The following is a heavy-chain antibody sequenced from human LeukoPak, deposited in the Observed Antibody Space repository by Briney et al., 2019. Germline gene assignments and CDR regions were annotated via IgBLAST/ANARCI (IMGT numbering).Heavy chain of an antibody. D-gene: IGHD3-10*01. Sequence: GASVKVSCKASGYTFTSYDINWVRQATGQGLEWMGWMNPNSGNTGYAQKFQGRVTMTRNTSISTAYMELSSLRSEDTAVYYCARVSVYYGSGSYPLDYWGQGTLVTVSS. CDR1: GYTFTSYD. CDR3: ARVSVYYGSGSYPLDY. V-gene: IGHV1-8*01. CDR2: MNPNSGNT. J-gene: IGHJ4*02.